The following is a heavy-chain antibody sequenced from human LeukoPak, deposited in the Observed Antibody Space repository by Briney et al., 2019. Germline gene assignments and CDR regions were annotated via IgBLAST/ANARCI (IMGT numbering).Heavy chain of an antibody. CDR2: ISSSSNTI. Sequence: GGSLRLSCAASGFTFSSYRMNWVRQAPGKGLEWVSYISSSSNTIYYADSVKGRFTISRDNAKNSLYLQMNSLRAEDTAVYYCARHYYGSGSYYDYWGQGTLVTVSS. D-gene: IGHD3-10*01. CDR3: ARHYYGSGSYYDY. J-gene: IGHJ4*02. CDR1: GFTFSSYR. V-gene: IGHV3-48*01.